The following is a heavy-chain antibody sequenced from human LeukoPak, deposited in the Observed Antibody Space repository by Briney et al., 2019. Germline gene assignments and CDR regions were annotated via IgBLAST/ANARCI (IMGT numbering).Heavy chain of an antibody. V-gene: IGHV1-2*02. Sequence: GASVKVSCKASGYTFTGYYMHWVRQAPGQGLEWMGWINPNGGGTNYAQKFQGRVTMTRDTSISTAYMELSRLRSDDTAVYYCARDCAGGSYSAGCKISYYYGMDVWGQGTTVTVSS. CDR2: INPNGGGT. CDR1: GYTFTGYY. D-gene: IGHD1-26*01. CDR3: ARDCAGGSYSAGCKISYYYGMDV. J-gene: IGHJ6*02.